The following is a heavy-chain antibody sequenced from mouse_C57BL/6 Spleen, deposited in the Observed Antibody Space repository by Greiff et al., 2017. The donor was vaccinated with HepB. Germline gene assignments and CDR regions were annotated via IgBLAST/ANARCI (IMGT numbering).Heavy chain of an antibody. J-gene: IGHJ4*01. CDR1: GFNIKDDY. CDR3: TRTEDYAMDY. Sequence: VQLQQSGAELVRPGASVKLSCTASGFNIKDDYMHWVKQRPEQGLEWIGWIDPENGDTEYASKFQGKATITADTSSNTAYLQRSSLTSEDTAVYYCTRTEDYAMDYWGQGTSVTVSS. V-gene: IGHV14-4*01. CDR2: IDPENGDT.